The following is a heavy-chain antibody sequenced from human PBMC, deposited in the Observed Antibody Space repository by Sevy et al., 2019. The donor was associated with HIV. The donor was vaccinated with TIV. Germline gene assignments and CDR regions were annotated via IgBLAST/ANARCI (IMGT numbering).Heavy chain of an antibody. Sequence: GGSLRLSCAASGFTFNTYAMSWVRQAPGKGLEWVSDLSGSGRDTYYADSVKGRFTISRDNSKNTVYWQMTSLRAEDTAVYYCAKDAYYYNSSGYSMSQWYYGMDVWGQGTTVTVSS. CDR1: GFTFNTYA. CDR3: AKDAYYYNSSGYSMSQWYYGMDV. V-gene: IGHV3-23*01. D-gene: IGHD3-22*01. CDR2: LSGSGRDT. J-gene: IGHJ6*02.